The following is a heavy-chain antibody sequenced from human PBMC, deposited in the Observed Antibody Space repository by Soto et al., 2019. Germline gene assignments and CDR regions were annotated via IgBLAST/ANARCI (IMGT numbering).Heavy chain of an antibody. CDR1: GLSFSSYA. V-gene: IGHV3-23*01. CDR3: AKDSRSLTRITIFGVDYMDV. Sequence: EVQLLESGGGLVQPGGSLRLSCAASGLSFSSYAMTWVRQAPGKGLEWVAAISDGGGTTYYADSVKGRFTISRDNSKNTLYLQMNSLRDEDTAVYYCAKDSRSLTRITIFGVDYMDVWGKGTTVTVSS. D-gene: IGHD3-3*01. CDR2: ISDGGGTT. J-gene: IGHJ6*03.